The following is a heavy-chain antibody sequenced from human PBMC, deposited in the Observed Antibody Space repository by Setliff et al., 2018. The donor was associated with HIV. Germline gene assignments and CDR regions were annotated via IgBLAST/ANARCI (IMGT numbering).Heavy chain of an antibody. V-gene: IGHV3-21*01. CDR1: GFTFSSYS. Sequence: GSLRLSCAASGFTFSSYSMNWVRQAPGKGLEWVSSISSSSYYIYYADSVKGRFTISRGNAKNSLFLQMNSLRAEDTAVYYCASIELAAMVPVDYWGQGTLVTVSS. CDR2: ISSSSYYI. J-gene: IGHJ4*02. CDR3: ASIELAAMVPVDY. D-gene: IGHD5-18*01.